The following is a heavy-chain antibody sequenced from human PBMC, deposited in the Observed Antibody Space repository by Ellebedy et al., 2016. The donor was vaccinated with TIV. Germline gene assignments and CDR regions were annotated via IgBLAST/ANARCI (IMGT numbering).Heavy chain of an antibody. V-gene: IGHV4-31*03. CDR3: ARLPYVSGSFGWFNP. CDR2: IDSSGVT. D-gene: IGHD3-10*01. J-gene: IGHJ5*02. CDR1: GASINSGGFY. Sequence: SETLSLXXTVSGASINSGGFYWSWIRQYPVKGLEWIGYIDSSGVTNSNLSLRSRFSISIDTSRNQCSFQLTSVTAADTAVYYCARLPYVSGSFGWFNPWGQGTLVTVSS.